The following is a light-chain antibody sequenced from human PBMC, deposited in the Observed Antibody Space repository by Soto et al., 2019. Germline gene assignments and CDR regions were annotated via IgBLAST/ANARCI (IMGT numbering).Light chain of an antibody. Sequence: EIVLTQLPVTLSLCPGERATLSCRASQSVSRYLAWYQQKPGQAPRLLIYDASTRATGIPPRFSGGGSGTEFTVTISSLQSEDFAIYYCQQYDIWPPYTFGQGTKVDI. V-gene: IGKV3-15*01. CDR2: DAS. CDR1: QSVSRY. CDR3: QQYDIWPPYT. J-gene: IGKJ2*01.